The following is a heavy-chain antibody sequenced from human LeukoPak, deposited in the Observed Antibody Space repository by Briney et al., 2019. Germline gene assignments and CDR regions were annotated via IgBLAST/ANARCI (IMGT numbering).Heavy chain of an antibody. V-gene: IGHV3-48*03. Sequence: PGGSLRLSCAASGFTFSSYEMNWVRQAPGKGLEWVSYISSSGSTIYYADSVKGRFTISRDNAKNSLYLQMNSLRAEDTAVYYCGRRVYYYDSSVYYLGGLNSGGRGTWVTVSS. CDR2: ISSSGSTI. CDR1: GFTFSSYE. CDR3: GRRVYYYDSSVYYLGGLNS. J-gene: IGHJ4*02. D-gene: IGHD3-22*01.